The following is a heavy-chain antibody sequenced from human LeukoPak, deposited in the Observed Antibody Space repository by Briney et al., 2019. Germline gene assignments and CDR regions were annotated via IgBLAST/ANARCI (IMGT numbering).Heavy chain of an antibody. CDR2: INYSGST. V-gene: IGHV4-39*01. Sequence: SETLSLTCTVSGCSISSSGYSWGWIRQPPGKGLEWIGNINYSGSTYYNPSLKSRVTIFVDTSKNQFSLKVTSVTAADTAVYFCARRVTGDLRRFDYWGQGTLVTVSS. J-gene: IGHJ4*02. CDR1: GCSISSSGYS. D-gene: IGHD7-27*01. CDR3: ARRVTGDLRRFDY.